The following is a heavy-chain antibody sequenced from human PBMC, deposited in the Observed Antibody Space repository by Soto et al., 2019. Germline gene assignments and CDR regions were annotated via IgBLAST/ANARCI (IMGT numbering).Heavy chain of an antibody. D-gene: IGHD3-10*01. CDR3: ARDRNIMVRGSMRYFWFDP. V-gene: IGHV1-18*01. CDR2: ISGDNGNT. J-gene: IGHJ5*02. Sequence: QVQLVQSGAEVKKPGASVRVSCKAIGYTFREYGITWVRRAPGQGLEWMGWISGDNGNTNYAQKFQGRVTMTIDTTTTTAYMELRSLTSDDTAVYYCARDRNIMVRGSMRYFWFDPWGQGTLVTVSS. CDR1: GYTFREYG.